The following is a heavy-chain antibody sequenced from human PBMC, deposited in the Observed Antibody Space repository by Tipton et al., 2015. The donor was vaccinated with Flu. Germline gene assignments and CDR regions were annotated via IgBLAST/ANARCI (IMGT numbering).Heavy chain of an antibody. CDR2: IFRTGTT. J-gene: IGHJ4*02. Sequence: GSLRLSCVVSGGPVTSTNWWSWVRQPPGKGLEWIGEIFRTGTTNYSPSLESRVTISLDISNNQFSLRLSSVTAADTAVYYCAREDSGDTSSFDFWGQGALVTVSS. V-gene: IGHV4-4*02. CDR1: GGPVTSTNW. D-gene: IGHD2-21*02. CDR3: AREDSGDTSSFDF.